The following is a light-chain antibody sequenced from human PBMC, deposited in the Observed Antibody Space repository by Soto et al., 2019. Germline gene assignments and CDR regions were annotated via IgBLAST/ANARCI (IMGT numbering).Light chain of an antibody. CDR3: QQGYSAPLT. CDR1: QTIDTY. J-gene: IGKJ4*01. Sequence: DIQLTQSPSSLSASVGDRVTITCRASQTIDTYVNWYQHKPGTAPKVLIYAASSFRSDVPSRFSGSGSGTDFTLTISSLQPEDFATYYCQQGYSAPLTFGGGTKVDIK. CDR2: AAS. V-gene: IGKV1-39*01.